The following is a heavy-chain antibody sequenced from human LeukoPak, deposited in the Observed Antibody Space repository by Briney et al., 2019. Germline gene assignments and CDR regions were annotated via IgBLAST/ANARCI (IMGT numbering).Heavy chain of an antibody. CDR1: EYTFTGYY. J-gene: IGHJ4*02. D-gene: IGHD2-15*01. CDR3: ARGKEVVVAATPVDY. CDR2: INPNSGGT. V-gene: IGHV1-2*02. Sequence: ASVKVSCKASEYTFTGYYMHWVRQALGQGLEWMGWINPNSGGTNYAQKFQGRVTMTRDTSISTAYMELSRLRSDDTAVYYCARGKEVVVAATPVDYWGQGTLVTVSS.